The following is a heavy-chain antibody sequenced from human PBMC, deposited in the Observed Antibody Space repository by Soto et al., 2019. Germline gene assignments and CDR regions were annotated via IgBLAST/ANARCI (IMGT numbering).Heavy chain of an antibody. CDR3: AKRGGTTPGAGYYYMDV. CDR1: GFTFSSYA. V-gene: IGHV3-23*01. J-gene: IGHJ6*03. CDR2: ISGSGGST. Sequence: GGSLRLSCAASGFTFSSYAMTWVRQAPGKGLEWVSSISGSGGSTYYADSVKGRFTISRDNSKNTLYLQMNSLRAEDTAVYYCAKRGGTTPGAGYYYMDVWGKGTTVTVSS. D-gene: IGHD1-26*01.